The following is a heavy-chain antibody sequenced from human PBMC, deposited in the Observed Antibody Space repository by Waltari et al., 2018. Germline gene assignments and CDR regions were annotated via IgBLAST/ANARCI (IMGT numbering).Heavy chain of an antibody. CDR1: GFIFSSYW. CDR2: IKGDGSFT. J-gene: IGHJ4*02. Sequence: VQLVESGGGLVQPGGSLRLSCAASGFIFSSYWMHWVRQVPGKGVVLIARIKGDGSFTDYADSVRGRFTISRDNAKTTLYLQMNSLGAEDTAVYFCVRDASWNIDYWGQGTLVTVSS. D-gene: IGHD1-1*01. V-gene: IGHV3-74*01. CDR3: VRDASWNIDY.